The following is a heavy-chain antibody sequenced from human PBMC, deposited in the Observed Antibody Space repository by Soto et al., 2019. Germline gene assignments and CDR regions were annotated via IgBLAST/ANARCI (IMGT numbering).Heavy chain of an antibody. D-gene: IGHD3-10*01. V-gene: IGHV2-5*02. Sequence: QITLKESGPTLVNPTQTLTLTCSFSGLSLSTSGEAVGWIRQPPGKALEWLALIYWDDDKLFNPTLKTRPTITKHTSKNQVVLTLTNMDPVDTDTYSCAHYVSASPAGWFDPWGQGILVTVSS. CDR3: AHYVSASPAGWFDP. CDR1: GLSLSTSGEA. CDR2: IYWDDDK. J-gene: IGHJ5*02.